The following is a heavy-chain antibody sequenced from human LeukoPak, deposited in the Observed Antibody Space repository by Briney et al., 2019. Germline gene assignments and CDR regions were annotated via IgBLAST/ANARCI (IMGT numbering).Heavy chain of an antibody. CDR1: GFTFSSYG. CDR2: ISYDGSNK. V-gene: IGHV3-30*18. Sequence: GGSLRLSCAASGFTFSSYGMHWVRQAPGKGLEWVAVISYDGSNKYYADSVKGRFTISRDNSKNTLYLQMNGLRAEDTAVYYCAKDICGGDCYHGNFDYWGQGTLVTVSS. CDR3: AKDICGGDCYHGNFDY. D-gene: IGHD2-21*02. J-gene: IGHJ4*02.